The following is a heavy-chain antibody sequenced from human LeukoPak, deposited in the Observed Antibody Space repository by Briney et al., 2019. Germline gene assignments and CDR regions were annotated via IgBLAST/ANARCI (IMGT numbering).Heavy chain of an antibody. D-gene: IGHD6-25*01. CDR1: GGSISSYY. J-gene: IGHJ4*02. V-gene: IGHV4-59*01. Sequence: SETLSLTCTVSGGSISSYYWSWIRQPPGKGLEWIGYIYYSGSTNYNPSLKSRVTISVDTSKNQFSLKLSSVTAAGTAVYYCARDGGEFDYWGQGTLVTVSS. CDR3: ARDGGEFDY. CDR2: IYYSGST.